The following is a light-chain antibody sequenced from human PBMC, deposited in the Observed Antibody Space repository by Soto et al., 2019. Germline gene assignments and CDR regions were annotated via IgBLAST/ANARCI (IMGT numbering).Light chain of an antibody. CDR3: KQYYDTPPFP. CDR2: WAS. CDR1: QTVLFSSNNKNY. J-gene: IGKJ4*01. V-gene: IGKV4-1*01. Sequence: DIVMTQSPDSLAVSLGERATINCRSSQTVLFSSNNKNYLAWYQQKPGHPPKLLIYWASTRESGVPDRFSGSGSGTDFTLTISSLQAEDVAVYYCKQYYDTPPFPFGGGTKVEIK.